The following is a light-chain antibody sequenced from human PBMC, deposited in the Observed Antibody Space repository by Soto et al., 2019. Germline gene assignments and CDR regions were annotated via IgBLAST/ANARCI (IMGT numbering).Light chain of an antibody. CDR1: QSVSSN. J-gene: IGKJ5*01. V-gene: IGKV3-15*01. CDR2: GAS. CDR3: QQYNNWPPLT. Sequence: EVVLTQSPDTLSLSPGERATLSCRASQSVSSNLAWYQQKPGQAPRLLIYGASTRATGIPARFSGSGSGTEFTLTISSLQSEDFAVYYCQQYNNWPPLTFGQGTRLEI.